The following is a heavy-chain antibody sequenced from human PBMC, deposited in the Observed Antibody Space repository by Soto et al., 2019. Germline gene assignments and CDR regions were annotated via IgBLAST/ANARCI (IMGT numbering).Heavy chain of an antibody. CDR2: MNPNSGNT. CDR1: GYTFTSYD. CDR3: ARGFGERVPAAIFVS. D-gene: IGHD2-2*01. J-gene: IGHJ4*02. V-gene: IGHV1-8*01. Sequence: VSVKVSCKASGYTFTSYDIIWVRQATGQGLEWMGWMNPNSGNTGYAQKFQGRDTMTRNTSISTAYMELSSLRSEDTAVYYCARGFGERVPAAIFVSWGQGTLVTVSS.